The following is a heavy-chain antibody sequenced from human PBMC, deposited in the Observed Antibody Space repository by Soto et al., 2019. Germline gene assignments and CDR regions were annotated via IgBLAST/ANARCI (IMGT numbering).Heavy chain of an antibody. Sequence: QVQLVQSGTVVQRRGSSVKVSCQASGGTFSSHGMAWVRQAPGQGLEWMGGIIPTFGTPMYAPKFQGRVTITSDESTNTDYKKLNNLRSEHTGDYYCASERRPEDLDFWRQGSLMTVSS. J-gene: IGHJ4*02. CDR3: ASERRPEDLDF. CDR2: IIPTFGTP. D-gene: IGHD3-3*01. V-gene: IGHV1-69*01. CDR1: GGTFSSHG.